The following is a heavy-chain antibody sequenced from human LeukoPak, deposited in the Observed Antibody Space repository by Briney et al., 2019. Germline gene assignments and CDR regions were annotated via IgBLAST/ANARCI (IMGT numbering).Heavy chain of an antibody. D-gene: IGHD3-22*01. CDR3: AGGLEYYDSSGYLTTPFDY. J-gene: IGHJ4*02. CDR2: ISPIFGTA. V-gene: IGHV1-69*05. Sequence: SVKVSCKASGGTFSSYAISWVRQAPGQGLEWMGRISPIFGTANYAQKFQGRVTITTDESTSTACMELSSLRSEDTAVYYCAGGLEYYDSSGYLTTPFDYWGQGTLVTVSS. CDR1: GGTFSSYA.